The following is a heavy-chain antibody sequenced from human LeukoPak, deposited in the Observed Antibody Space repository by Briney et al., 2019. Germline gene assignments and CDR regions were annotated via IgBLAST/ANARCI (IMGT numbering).Heavy chain of an antibody. Sequence: PSETLSLTCTVSGASVSSSSYYWGWIRQPPGKGLEWIASIRYSGNTFSNPSLESRVTISVDTSKNQFSLRLNSVTAADTAVYYCARGDSTNLYNWFDPWGQGTLVTVSS. D-gene: IGHD2-2*01. CDR3: ARGDSTNLYNWFDP. J-gene: IGHJ5*02. CDR2: IRYSGNT. V-gene: IGHV4-39*01. CDR1: GASVSSSSYY.